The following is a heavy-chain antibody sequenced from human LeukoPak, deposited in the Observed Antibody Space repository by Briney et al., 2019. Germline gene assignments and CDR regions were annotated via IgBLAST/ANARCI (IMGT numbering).Heavy chain of an antibody. J-gene: IGHJ4*02. D-gene: IGHD6-13*01. CDR1: GGSLSSYY. CDR2: IYTSGST. Sequence: PSETLSLTCTVSGGSLSSYYWSWIRQPAGKGLEWIGRIYTSGSTNYNPSLKSRVTMSVDTSKNQFSLKLSSVTAADTAVYYCARAPTGYSSSYFDYWGQGTLVTVSS. CDR3: ARAPTGYSSSYFDY. V-gene: IGHV4-4*07.